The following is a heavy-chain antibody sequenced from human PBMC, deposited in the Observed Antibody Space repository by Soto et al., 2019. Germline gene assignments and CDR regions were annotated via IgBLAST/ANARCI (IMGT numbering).Heavy chain of an antibody. D-gene: IGHD6-13*01. V-gene: IGHV4-39*01. J-gene: IGHJ6*02. CDR1: GGAINSTGYY. CDR2: SNYGGPT. Sequence: PSETLSLTCTVSGGAINSTGYYWGWIRQPPGKGLEWIGSSNYGGPTYYSPSLQSRVTISLDTAKNHFSLNLRSVTAADPAVYYCARHGAYSTSVYYYYGMDVWGQGTTVTVSS. CDR3: ARHGAYSTSVYYYYGMDV.